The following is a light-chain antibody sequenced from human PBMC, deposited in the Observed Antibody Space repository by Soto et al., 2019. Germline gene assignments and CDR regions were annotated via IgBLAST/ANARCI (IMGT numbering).Light chain of an antibody. J-gene: IGKJ1*01. CDR2: KAS. Sequence: DIQLTQSPSTLSASVGDRVTITCRASQSINGWLAWYQQKPGQAPNLLIYKASTLESGVPSRFSGSGSGTEFTLTVSSLQPDDFATYYCHHYHNFPLTFGQGTKVEI. V-gene: IGKV1-5*03. CDR3: HHYHNFPLT. CDR1: QSINGW.